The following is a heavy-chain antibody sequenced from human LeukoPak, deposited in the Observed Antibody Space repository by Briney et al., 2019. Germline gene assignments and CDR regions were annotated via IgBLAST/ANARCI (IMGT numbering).Heavy chain of an antibody. CDR3: AKVSPPRGSGSYSVSRYYYGMDV. V-gene: IGHV3-23*01. CDR2: ISGSGGST. J-gene: IGHJ6*02. Sequence: GGSLRLSCAASGFTFSSYAMSWVRQAPGKGLEWVSAISGSGGSTYYADSVKGRFTISRDNSKNTLYLQMNSLRAEDTAVYYCAKVSPPRGSGSYSVSRYYYGMDVWGQGTTVTVSS. D-gene: IGHD3-10*01. CDR1: GFTFSSYA.